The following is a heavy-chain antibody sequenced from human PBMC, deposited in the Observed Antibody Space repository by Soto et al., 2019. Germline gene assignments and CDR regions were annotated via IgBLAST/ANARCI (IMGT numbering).Heavy chain of an antibody. Sequence: QVQLQESGPGLVKPSETLSHTCTVSGGSISSYYWGWVRQPPGKGLEWIGYIYYSGRTNYNPSLKSRVTIAVDTSKNQFSVKLSSLSAAVTAVYYCARGVDVWGGGYDRFDYWGQGTLVTVSS. D-gene: IGHD5-12*01. V-gene: IGHV4-59*01. J-gene: IGHJ4*02. CDR2: IYYSGRT. CDR1: GGSISSYY. CDR3: ARGVDVWGGGYDRFDY.